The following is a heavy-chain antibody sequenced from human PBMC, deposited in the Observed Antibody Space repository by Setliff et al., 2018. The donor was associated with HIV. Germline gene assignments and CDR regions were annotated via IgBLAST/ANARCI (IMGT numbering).Heavy chain of an antibody. V-gene: IGHV1-2*04. Sequence: ASVKVSCKASGYTFTGYYMHWVRQAPGQGLEWMGWINPNSGGTNYAQKFKGWVTMTRDTSISTAYMGLSRRRSDDPALYYCARDSKGHGSNWGPQGGYYIDVWGKGTTVTVSS. CDR3: ARDSKGHGSNWGPQGGYYIDV. J-gene: IGHJ6*03. D-gene: IGHD7-27*01. CDR2: INPNSGGT. CDR1: GYTFTGYY.